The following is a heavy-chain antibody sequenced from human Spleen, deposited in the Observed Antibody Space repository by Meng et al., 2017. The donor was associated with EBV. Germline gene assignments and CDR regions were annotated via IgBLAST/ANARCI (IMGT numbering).Heavy chain of an antibody. Sequence: EVPRVESGGGLVKPWGSLRFSCAASGSTFSQAWMSWVRQAPGKGLEWVGRIKSKTDGGTTDYAAPAKGRFTISRDDSKNTLYLQMNSLKTEDTAVYYCTTLSAAAGYPWGQGTLVTVSS. CDR1: GSTFSQAW. D-gene: IGHD6-13*01. J-gene: IGHJ5*02. V-gene: IGHV3-15*01. CDR2: IKSKTDGGTT. CDR3: TTLSAAAGYP.